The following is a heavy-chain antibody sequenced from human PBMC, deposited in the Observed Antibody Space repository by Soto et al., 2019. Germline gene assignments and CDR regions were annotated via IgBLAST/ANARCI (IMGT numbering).Heavy chain of an antibody. CDR1: GYTFTSYD. D-gene: IGHD1-26*01. J-gene: IGHJ6*02. CDR3: ARGMGGSYYNYYYYGMDV. Sequence: ASVKVSCKASGYTFTSYDINWVRQATGQGLEWMGWMNPNSGNTGYAQKFQGRVTMTRNTSISTAYMELSSLRSEDTAVYYCARGMGGSYYNYYYYGMDVWGQGTRSPSP. CDR2: MNPNSGNT. V-gene: IGHV1-8*01.